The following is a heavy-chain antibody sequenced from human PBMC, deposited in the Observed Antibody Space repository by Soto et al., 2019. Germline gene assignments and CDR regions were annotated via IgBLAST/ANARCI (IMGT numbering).Heavy chain of an antibody. Sequence: GGSLRLSCAASGFTFSSYAMSWVRQAPGKGLEWVSAISGSGGSTYYADSVKGRFTISRDNSKNTLYLQMNSLRAEDTAVYYCAKDGVDSSGPNRLYYFDYWGQGTLVTVSS. D-gene: IGHD3-22*01. CDR3: AKDGVDSSGPNRLYYFDY. CDR1: GFTFSSYA. V-gene: IGHV3-23*01. CDR2: ISGSGGST. J-gene: IGHJ4*02.